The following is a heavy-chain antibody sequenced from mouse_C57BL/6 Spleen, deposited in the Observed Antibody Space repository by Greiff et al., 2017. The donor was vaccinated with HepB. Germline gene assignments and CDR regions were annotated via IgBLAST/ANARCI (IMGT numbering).Heavy chain of an antibody. CDR1: GYTFTSYD. V-gene: IGHV1-85*01. J-gene: IGHJ3*01. CDR2: IYPRDGST. D-gene: IGHD2-3*01. CDR3: ARPDGYYVGPAWFAY. Sequence: VQLQQSGPELVKPGASVKLSCKASGYTFTSYDINWVKQRPGQGLEWIGWIYPRDGSTKYNEKFKGKAPLTVDTSSVTAYMELHSLTSEDSAVYFCARPDGYYVGPAWFAYWGQGTLVTVSA.